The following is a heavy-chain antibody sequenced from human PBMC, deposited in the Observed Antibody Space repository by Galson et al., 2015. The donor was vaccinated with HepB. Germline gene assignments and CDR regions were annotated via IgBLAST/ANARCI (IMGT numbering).Heavy chain of an antibody. CDR2: ISHSTLYT. V-gene: IGHV3-11*06. Sequence: SLRLSCAASGFTLSDYYMSWIRQAPGKGLEWLSYISHSTLYTNYADSVKGRFTISRDNAKNSLFLQINSLRAEDTAVYYCARVADADYGDHTHFDFWGQGVLVTVSS. CDR1: GFTLSDYY. D-gene: IGHD4-17*01. J-gene: IGHJ4*02. CDR3: ARVADADYGDHTHFDF.